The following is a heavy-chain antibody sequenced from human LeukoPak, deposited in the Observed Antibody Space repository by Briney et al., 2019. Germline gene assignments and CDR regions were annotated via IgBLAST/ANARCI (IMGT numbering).Heavy chain of an antibody. J-gene: IGHJ6*02. Sequence: ASVKVSCRASGYTFTSYAMNWVRQAPGQGLEWMGRINPNSGGTSYAQKFQGRVTMTRDTSISTADMELSRLRSDDTAVYYCARESGEYYYYYGMDVWGQGTTVTVSS. D-gene: IGHD3-10*01. V-gene: IGHV1-2*06. CDR2: INPNSGGT. CDR3: ARESGEYYYYYGMDV. CDR1: GYTFTSYA.